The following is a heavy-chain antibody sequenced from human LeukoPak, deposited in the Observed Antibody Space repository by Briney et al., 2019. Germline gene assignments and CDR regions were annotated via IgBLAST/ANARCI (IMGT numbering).Heavy chain of an antibody. CDR1: GFTFCTSA. J-gene: IGHJ6*02. CDR2: IVVGSVNT. Sequence: GASVKVSCKASGFTFCTSAVQWVRQARGQRLEWIGWIVVGSVNTNYAQKFQERVTITRDMSTSTAYMELRSLRSEDTAVYYCTATLTVTTGSTYYGMDVWGQGTTVTVSS. CDR3: TATLTVTTGSTYYGMDV. D-gene: IGHD4-17*01. V-gene: IGHV1-58*01.